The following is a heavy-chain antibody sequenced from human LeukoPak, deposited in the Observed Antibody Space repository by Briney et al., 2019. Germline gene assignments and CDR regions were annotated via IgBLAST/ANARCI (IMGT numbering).Heavy chain of an antibody. CDR1: GGSISSYY. J-gene: IGHJ4*02. Sequence: SETLSLTCTVSGGSISSYYWSWVRQPPGKGLEWIGYVHYSGSTKYNPSLKSRVTISVDTSRNQFSLKLSSVTAADTAVYYCARGRTGSYHAADSWGQGTLVTVSS. CDR3: ARGRTGSYHAADS. V-gene: IGHV4-59*01. D-gene: IGHD1-26*01. CDR2: VHYSGST.